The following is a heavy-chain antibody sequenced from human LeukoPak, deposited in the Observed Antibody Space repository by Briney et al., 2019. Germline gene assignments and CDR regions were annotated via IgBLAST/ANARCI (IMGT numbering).Heavy chain of an antibody. V-gene: IGHV4-30-2*01. CDR2: IYHSGIT. CDR3: ARHNDYYVVGGMDV. J-gene: IGHJ6*02. Sequence: SQTLSLTCTVSGGSLSSGGYYWSWIRQPPGKGLEWIGYIYHSGITYYNPSLKSRVTISVDRSKNQFSLKLSSVTAADTAVYYCARHNDYYVVGGMDVWGQGTTVTVSS. D-gene: IGHD3-10*02. CDR1: GGSLSSGGYY.